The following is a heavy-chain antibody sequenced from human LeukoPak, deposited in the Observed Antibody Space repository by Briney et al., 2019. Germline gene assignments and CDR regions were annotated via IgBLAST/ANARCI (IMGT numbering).Heavy chain of an antibody. Sequence: SETLSLTCTVSGGSISSSSYYWGWIRQPPGKGLEWIGSIYYSGSTYYNPSLKSRVTISVDTSKNQFSLKLSSVTAADTAVYHCATGWLVLVDYWGQGTLVTVSS. D-gene: IGHD6-19*01. CDR3: ATGWLVLVDY. V-gene: IGHV4-39*01. CDR2: IYYSGST. J-gene: IGHJ4*02. CDR1: GGSISSSSYY.